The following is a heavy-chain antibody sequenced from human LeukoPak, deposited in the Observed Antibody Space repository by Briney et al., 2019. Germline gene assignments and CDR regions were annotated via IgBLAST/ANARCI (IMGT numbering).Heavy chain of an antibody. CDR1: GGSISSYY. Sequence: PSETLSLTCTVSGGSISSYYWSWIRQPAVKGLEWIGRIYTSGSTNYNPSLKSRVTMSVDTSKNQFSLKLSSVTAADTAVYYCARDAAAAGTWDYYYYMDVWGKGTTVTVSS. J-gene: IGHJ6*03. CDR2: IYTSGST. V-gene: IGHV4-4*07. D-gene: IGHD6-13*01. CDR3: ARDAAAAGTWDYYYYMDV.